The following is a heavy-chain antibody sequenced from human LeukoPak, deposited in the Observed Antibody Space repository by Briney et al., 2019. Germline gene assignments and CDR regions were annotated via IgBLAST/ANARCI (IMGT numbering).Heavy chain of an antibody. J-gene: IGHJ6*03. CDR1: GGSISSYY. D-gene: IGHD6-6*01. CDR3: AREYSSSPKFYYYYYMDV. Sequence: SETLSLTCTVSGGSISSYYWSWIRQPPGKGLEWIGYIYYSGSTNYNPSLKSRVTISVDTSKNQFSLKLSSVTAADTAVYYCAREYSSSPKFYYYYYMDVWGKGTTVTVSS. V-gene: IGHV4-59*12. CDR2: IYYSGST.